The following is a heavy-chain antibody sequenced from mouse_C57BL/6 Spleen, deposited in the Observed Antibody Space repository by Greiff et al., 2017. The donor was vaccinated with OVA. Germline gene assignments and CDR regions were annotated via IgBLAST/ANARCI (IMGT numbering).Heavy chain of an antibody. CDR3: ARSHYYGDY. V-gene: IGHV1-54*01. Sequence: VQLQQSGAELVRPGTSVKVSCKASGYAFTNYLIEWVKQRPGQGLEWIGVINPGSGGTNYNEKFKGKATLTADKSSSTAYMQLSSLTSEDSAVYFCARSHYYGDYWGQGTTLTVSS. D-gene: IGHD1-2*01. CDR1: GYAFTNYL. J-gene: IGHJ2*01. CDR2: INPGSGGT.